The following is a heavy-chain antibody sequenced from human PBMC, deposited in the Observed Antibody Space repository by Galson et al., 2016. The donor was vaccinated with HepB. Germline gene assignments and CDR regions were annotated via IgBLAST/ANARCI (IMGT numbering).Heavy chain of an antibody. Sequence: KVSCKGFGYSFFGYWIGWVRQMPGKGLEWMGIIYPDNSDTRYSPSFQGQVTISADKSISTTYLQWSSLKASDTAIYYCARVNGDCSTTSCHLSRHWFDPWGQGTLVTVSS. V-gene: IGHV5-51*01. D-gene: IGHD2-2*01. J-gene: IGHJ5*02. CDR2: IYPDNSDT. CDR3: ARVNGDCSTTSCHLSRHWFDP. CDR1: GYSFFGYW.